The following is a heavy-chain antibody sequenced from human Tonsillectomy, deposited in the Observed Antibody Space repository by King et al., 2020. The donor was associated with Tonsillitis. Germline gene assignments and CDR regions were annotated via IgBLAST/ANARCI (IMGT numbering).Heavy chain of an antibody. V-gene: IGHV3-23*03. D-gene: IGHD2-2*01. J-gene: IGHJ4*02. CDR1: GFTFSNYA. Sequence: VQLVESGGGLVQPGGSLRLSCAASGFTFSNYAMSWVRQAPGKGLEWVSVIYSGGSSTYYADSVKGRFTISRDNSKNMLYLQMNSLRGEDTAVYYCATQPSISAPSSRVYWGQGTLVTVSS. CDR3: ATQPSISAPSSRVY. CDR2: IYSGGSST.